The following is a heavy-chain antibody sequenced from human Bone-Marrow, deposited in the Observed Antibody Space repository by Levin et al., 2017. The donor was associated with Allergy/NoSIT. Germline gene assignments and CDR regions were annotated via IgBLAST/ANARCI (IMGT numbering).Heavy chain of an antibody. D-gene: IGHD4-23*01. V-gene: IGHV3-30-3*01. Sequence: RAGGSLRLSCEGSGFTFSSYTMHWVRQTPGKGLEWVALISYDGSADYYTDSLKGRFTISRDNSKNLLDLHLNRLTADDTAVYFCAREGRAVEFDYWGQGTLVSVS. CDR3: AREGRAVEFDY. CDR1: GFTFSSYT. CDR2: ISYDGSAD. J-gene: IGHJ4*02.